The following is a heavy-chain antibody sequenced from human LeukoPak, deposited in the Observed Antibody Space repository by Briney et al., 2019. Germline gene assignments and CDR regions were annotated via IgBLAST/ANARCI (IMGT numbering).Heavy chain of an antibody. D-gene: IGHD6-19*01. CDR1: LGSTSMINYCY. CDR3: AREVAGYAFDI. Sequence: SETLSLTCVVPLGSTSMINYCYGGWIRQPPGKGLEWIWNIYYSGSTYYNPSLKSRVTISVDTSKNQFSLNLRSVTAADTAVNLCAREVAGYAFDIWGQGTMVTVSS. V-gene: IGHV4-39*02. J-gene: IGHJ3*02. CDR2: IYYSGST.